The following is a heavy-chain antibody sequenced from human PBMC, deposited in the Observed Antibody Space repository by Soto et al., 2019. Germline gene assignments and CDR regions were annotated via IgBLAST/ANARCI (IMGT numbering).Heavy chain of an antibody. CDR3: ARGHIEHITGTTIHLDY. V-gene: IGHV1-69*13. J-gene: IGHJ4*02. CDR1: GGTFSSYA. D-gene: IGHD1-20*01. Sequence: GASVKVSCKASGGTFSSYAISWVRQAPGQGLEWMGGIIPIFGTANYAQKFQGRVTITADESTSTAYMELSSLRSEDTAVYYCARGHIEHITGTTIHLDYWGQGTLVTVSS. CDR2: IIPIFGTA.